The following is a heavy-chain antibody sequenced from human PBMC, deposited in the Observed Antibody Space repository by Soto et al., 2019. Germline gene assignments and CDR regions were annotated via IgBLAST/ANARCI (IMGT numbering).Heavy chain of an antibody. J-gene: IGHJ6*02. Sequence: QVQLVQSGAEVKKPGASVKVSCKASGYTFTSYGISWVRQAPGQGLEWMGWISAYNGNTNYAQKLQGRVTMTTDTSTSTAYMELRSLRSDDTAVYYCARSAVKLLPYYYYGMDVWGQGTTVTVSS. CDR2: ISAYNGNT. CDR3: ARSAVKLLPYYYYGMDV. D-gene: IGHD2-15*01. CDR1: GYTFTSYG. V-gene: IGHV1-18*04.